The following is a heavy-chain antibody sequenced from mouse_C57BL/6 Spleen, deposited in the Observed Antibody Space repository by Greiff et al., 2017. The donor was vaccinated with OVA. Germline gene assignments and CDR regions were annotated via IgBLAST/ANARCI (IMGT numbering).Heavy chain of an antibody. D-gene: IGHD1-1*01. J-gene: IGHJ2*01. CDR1: GFTFSSYT. V-gene: IGHV5-9*01. Sequence: EVKLVESGGGLVKPGGSLKLSCAASGFTFSSYTMSWVRQTPEKRLEWVATISGGGGNTYYPDSVKGRFTISRDNAKNTLYLQMSSLRSEDTALYYCARQLLRFYFDYWGQGTTLTVSS. CDR2: ISGGGGNT. CDR3: ARQLLRFYFDY.